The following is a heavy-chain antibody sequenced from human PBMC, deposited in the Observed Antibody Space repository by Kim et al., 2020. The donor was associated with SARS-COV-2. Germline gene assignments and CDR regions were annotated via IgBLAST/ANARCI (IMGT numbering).Heavy chain of an antibody. D-gene: IGHD6-19*01. CDR2: ISGSGGST. CDR1: GFTFSSYA. J-gene: IGHJ4*02. V-gene: IGHV3-23*01. CDR3: AKDRATYSSGWYGKDY. Sequence: GGSLRLSCAASGFTFSSYAMSWVRQAPGKVLEWVSAISGSGGSTYYADSVKGRFTISRDNSKNTLYLQMNSLRAEDTAVYYCAKDRATYSSGWYGKDYWGQGSLGTVSS.